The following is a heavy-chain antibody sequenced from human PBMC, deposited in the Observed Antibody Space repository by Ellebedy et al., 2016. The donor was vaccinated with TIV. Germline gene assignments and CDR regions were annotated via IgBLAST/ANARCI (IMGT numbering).Heavy chain of an antibody. D-gene: IGHD3-22*01. CDR2: ISATGYDT. J-gene: IGHJ4*02. CDR1: GFTFDNYA. Sequence: GESLKISCAASGFTFDNYAMSWVRQAPGKGLEWVSTISATGYDTYYADSLKGRFTISRDNAKNSLYLQMNSLRAEDTAVYYCARDPMIWIFDYWGQGTLVTVSS. V-gene: IGHV3-23*01. CDR3: ARDPMIWIFDY.